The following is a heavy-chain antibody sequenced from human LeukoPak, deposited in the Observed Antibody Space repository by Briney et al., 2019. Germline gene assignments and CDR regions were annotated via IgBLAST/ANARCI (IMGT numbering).Heavy chain of an antibody. V-gene: IGHV4-38-2*02. CDR1: GYSISSGYY. J-gene: IGHJ4*02. D-gene: IGHD3-22*01. CDR3: ARGDSSGYYFSPYYFDY. Sequence: SETLSLTCTVSGYSISSGYYWGWIRQPPGKGLEWIGSIYHSESTYYNPSLKSRVTISVDTSKNQFSLKLSSVTAADTAVYYCARGDSSGYYFSPYYFDYWGQGTLVTVSS. CDR2: IYHSEST.